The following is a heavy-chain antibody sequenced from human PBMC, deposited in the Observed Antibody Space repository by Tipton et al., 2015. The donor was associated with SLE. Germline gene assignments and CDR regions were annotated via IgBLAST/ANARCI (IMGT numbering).Heavy chain of an antibody. CDR2: IYSSDST. Sequence: SLRLSCAASGFTVSSKYMSWVRQAPGKGLEWVSVIYSSDSTYYADSVKCRFTISRDNSKNTLYLQMNSLRAEDTAVYYCARGSMTATTKVDYWGQGTLVTVSS. V-gene: IGHV3-66*01. CDR3: ARGSMTATTKVDY. J-gene: IGHJ4*02. CDR1: GFTVSSKY. D-gene: IGHD4-17*01.